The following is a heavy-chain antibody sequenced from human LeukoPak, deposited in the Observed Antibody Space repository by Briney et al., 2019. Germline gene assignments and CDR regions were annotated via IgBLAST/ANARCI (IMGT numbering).Heavy chain of an antibody. J-gene: IGHJ6*02. CDR1: GFTFSDYY. D-gene: IGHD3-10*01. CDR3: ARTSGKIYYYYGMDV. CDR2: ISSNGGST. Sequence: PGGSLRLSCAASGFTFSDYYMSWIRQAPGKGLEYVSAISSNGGSTYYANSVKGRFTISRDNSKNTLYLQMGSLRAEDMAVYYCARTSGKIYYYYGMDVWGQGTTVTVSS. V-gene: IGHV3-64*01.